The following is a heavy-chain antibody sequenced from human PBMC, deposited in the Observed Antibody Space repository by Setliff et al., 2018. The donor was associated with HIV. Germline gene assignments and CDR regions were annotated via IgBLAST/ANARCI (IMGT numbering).Heavy chain of an antibody. Sequence: LSLTCAMYGDSFGDFYWNWIRQAPGKGLEWISFISSSSSPIYYADSVKGRFTISRDNAKNSLFLQMNSLRAEDTAMYYCASFFVTTVTNQDYWGQGTPVTVSS. D-gene: IGHD4-17*01. CDR2: ISSSSSPI. V-gene: IGHV3-11*04. CDR1: GDSFGDFY. J-gene: IGHJ4*02. CDR3: ASFFVTTVTNQDY.